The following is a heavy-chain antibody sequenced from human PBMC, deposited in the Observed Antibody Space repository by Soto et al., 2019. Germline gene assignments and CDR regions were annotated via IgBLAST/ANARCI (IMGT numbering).Heavy chain of an antibody. CDR1: GGXISSSSYY. Sequence: SETLSLTCTVSGGXISSSSYYWGWIRQPPGKGLEWIGYIYYSGSTNYNPSLKSRVTISVDTSKNQFSLKLSSVTAADTAVYYCARGGLITFGGVIVSDAFDIWGQGTMVTVSS. D-gene: IGHD3-16*02. V-gene: IGHV4-61*05. CDR3: ARGGLITFGGVIVSDAFDI. CDR2: IYYSGST. J-gene: IGHJ3*02.